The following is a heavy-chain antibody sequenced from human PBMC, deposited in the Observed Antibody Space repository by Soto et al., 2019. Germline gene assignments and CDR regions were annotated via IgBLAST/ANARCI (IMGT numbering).Heavy chain of an antibody. V-gene: IGHV1-18*01. Sequence: ASVKVSCKASGYTFTSYGISWVRQAPGQGLEWMGWISAYNGNTNYAQKLQGRVTMTTDTSTSTAYMELRSLRSDDTAVYYCARDPMYYDILTGYYNPNWFDPWGQGTLVTVSS. CDR2: ISAYNGNT. D-gene: IGHD3-9*01. CDR3: ARDPMYYDILTGYYNPNWFDP. J-gene: IGHJ5*02. CDR1: GYTFTSYG.